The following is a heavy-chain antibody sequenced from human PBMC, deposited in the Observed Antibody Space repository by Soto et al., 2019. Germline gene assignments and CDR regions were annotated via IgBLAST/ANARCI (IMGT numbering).Heavy chain of an antibody. CDR1: GFTFSSYW. J-gene: IGHJ4*02. CDR3: ARTSLVVAAATREDY. Sequence: EVQLVESGGALVQPGESLRLSCAASGFTFSSYWMHWVRQAPGKGLVWVSRINSDGSSTSYADSVKGRFTISRDNAKNTLYLQMNSLRAEDTAVYYCARTSLVVAAATREDYWGQGSLFTVSS. CDR2: INSDGSST. D-gene: IGHD2-15*01. V-gene: IGHV3-74*01.